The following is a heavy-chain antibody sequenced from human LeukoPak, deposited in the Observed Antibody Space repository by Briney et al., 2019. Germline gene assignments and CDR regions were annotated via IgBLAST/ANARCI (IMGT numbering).Heavy chain of an antibody. CDR2: ISPRGGST. Sequence: ASVKVSCKAFGYTFTSNYMHWVRQAPGQGREWMGVISPRGGSTTYAQKFQGRVTLTTDTSTSTAYMDLRSLRSDDTAVYHCARVTLGSCYFDLWGRGTLVTVSS. V-gene: IGHV1-46*01. CDR1: GYTFTSNY. CDR3: ARVTLGSCYFDL. D-gene: IGHD2-15*01. J-gene: IGHJ2*01.